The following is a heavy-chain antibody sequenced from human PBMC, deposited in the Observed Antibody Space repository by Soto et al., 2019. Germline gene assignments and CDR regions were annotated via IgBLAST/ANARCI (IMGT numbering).Heavy chain of an antibody. D-gene: IGHD1-20*01. CDR2: VDYTGSA. CDR3: ARQGITRGFGPGAFDI. V-gene: IGHV4-39*01. CDR1: GDSLSSSYYY. J-gene: IGHJ3*02. Sequence: QLQLQESGPGLVKPSETLSLTCSVSGDSLSSSYYYWGWIRQPPGGRLEWIASVDYTGSAYYSPSLRSRVTISVDTSNNDFSLKVDSVSAADTALYYCARQGITRGFGPGAFDIWGQGTTVIVSS.